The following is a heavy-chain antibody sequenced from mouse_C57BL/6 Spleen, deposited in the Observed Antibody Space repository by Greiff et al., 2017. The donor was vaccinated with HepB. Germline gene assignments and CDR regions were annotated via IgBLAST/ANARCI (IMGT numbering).Heavy chain of an antibody. D-gene: IGHD2-1*01. CDR3: ARTRNSFFAY. Sequence: EVQLQESGPGLVKPSQSLSLTCSVTGYSITSGYYWNWIRQFPGNKLEWMGYISYDGSNNYNPSLKNRISITRDTSKNQFFLKLNSVTTEDTATYYCARTRNSFFAYWGQGTLVTVSA. J-gene: IGHJ3*01. CDR1: GYSITSGYY. CDR2: ISYDGSN. V-gene: IGHV3-6*01.